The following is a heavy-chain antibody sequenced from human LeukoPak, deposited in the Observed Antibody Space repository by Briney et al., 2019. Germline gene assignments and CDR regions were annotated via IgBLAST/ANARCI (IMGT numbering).Heavy chain of an antibody. V-gene: IGHV3-74*01. D-gene: IGHD5-12*01. CDR1: GFTFSSHW. CDR2: INSDGSTT. Sequence: GGSLRLSCAASGFTFSSHWMHWVRQAPGKGLVWVSRINSDGSTTTYADSVKGRFTISRDNAKNSLYLQMNSLRDEDTALYYCARGYSGYDFGRYFDSWGQGTLVTVSS. CDR3: ARGYSGYDFGRYFDS. J-gene: IGHJ4*02.